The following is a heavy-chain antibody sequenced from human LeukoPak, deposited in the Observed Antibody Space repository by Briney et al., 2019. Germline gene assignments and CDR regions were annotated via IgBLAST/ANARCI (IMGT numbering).Heavy chain of an antibody. D-gene: IGHD3-3*01. J-gene: IGHJ4*02. V-gene: IGHV3-74*01. CDR1: GFTFSSYW. Sequence: PGGSLRLSCAASGFTFSSYWMHWVRQAPGKGLVWVSRINSDGGTTTYADSVKGRFTISRDNAKNTLYLQMNSLRAEDTAVYYCVRNLDFWGDSEDYWGQGTLVTVSS. CDR3: VRNLDFWGDSEDY. CDR2: INSDGGTT.